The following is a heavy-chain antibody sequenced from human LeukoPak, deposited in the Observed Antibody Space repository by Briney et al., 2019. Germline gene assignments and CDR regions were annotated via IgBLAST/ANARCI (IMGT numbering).Heavy chain of an antibody. CDR1: GFTFSSYS. D-gene: IGHD4-17*01. CDR2: ISSSSSYI. J-gene: IGHJ4*02. Sequence: PGGSLRLSCAASGFTFSSYSMNWVRQAPGKGLEWVSSISSSSSYIYYADSVKGRFTISRDDAKNSLFLHMNSLRAEDTAVYYCATWDDYGDYVAFEYWGQGTLVTVSS. CDR3: ATWDDYGDYVAFEY. V-gene: IGHV3-21*01.